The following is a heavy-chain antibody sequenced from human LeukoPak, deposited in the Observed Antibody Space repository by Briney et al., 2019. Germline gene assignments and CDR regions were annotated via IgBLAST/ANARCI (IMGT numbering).Heavy chain of an antibody. CDR1: GGSISSGGYY. Sequence: SETLSLTCTVSGGSISSGGYYWSWIRQHPGKGLEWIGYIYYSGSTYYNPSLKSRVTISVDTSKNQFSLKLSSVTTADTAVYYCATPTQGGGYRSTYKAGAFDNWGQGTKVTGSS. D-gene: IGHD1-26*01. CDR3: ATPTQGGGYRSTYKAGAFDN. V-gene: IGHV4-31*03. J-gene: IGHJ3*02. CDR2: IYYSGST.